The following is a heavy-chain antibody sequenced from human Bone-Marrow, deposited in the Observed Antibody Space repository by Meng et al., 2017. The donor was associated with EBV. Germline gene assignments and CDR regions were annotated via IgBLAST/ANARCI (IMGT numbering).Heavy chain of an antibody. V-gene: IGHV3-74*01. CDR2: TNEDGRTI. J-gene: IGHJ4*02. D-gene: IGHD2-21*01. CDR3: SRDLAGAYDD. Sequence: EVQLVGSGGALVQPGASLRLSCAVSGFSFRSYWMNWVRQAPGKGLVWISRTNEDGRTISYADSVKGRFTISRDNTKNTLYLQMNSLRAEDTARYFCSRDLAGAYDDWGQGTLVTVSS. CDR1: GFSFRSYW.